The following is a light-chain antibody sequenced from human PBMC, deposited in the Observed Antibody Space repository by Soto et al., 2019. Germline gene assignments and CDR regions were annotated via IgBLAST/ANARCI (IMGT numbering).Light chain of an antibody. CDR1: SGDIGRYNY. CDR3: TSYTTSATWV. CDR2: EVT. Sequence: QSALTQPASVSGSPGQSITISCTGTSGDIGRYNYVSWYQQYPGKAPKVVIYEVTNRPSGVSNRFSGSKSGMTASLTTSGLQAEDEAKYYCTSYTTSATWVFGGGTKVTVL. J-gene: IGLJ3*02. V-gene: IGLV2-14*01.